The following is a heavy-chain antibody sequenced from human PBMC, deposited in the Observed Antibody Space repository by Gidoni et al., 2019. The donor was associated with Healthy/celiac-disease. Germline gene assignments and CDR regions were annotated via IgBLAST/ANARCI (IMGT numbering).Heavy chain of an antibody. Sequence: QVQLVESGGGVVQPGRSLRLSCAASGFTFSSYGMHWVRQAPGKGLEWVAVISYDGSNKYYADSVKGRFTISRDNSKNTLYLQMNSLRAEDTAVYYCAKDHVITFGGVIGHWGQGTLVTVSS. D-gene: IGHD3-16*01. CDR3: AKDHVITFGGVIGH. J-gene: IGHJ5*02. V-gene: IGHV3-30*18. CDR1: GFTFSSYG. CDR2: ISYDGSNK.